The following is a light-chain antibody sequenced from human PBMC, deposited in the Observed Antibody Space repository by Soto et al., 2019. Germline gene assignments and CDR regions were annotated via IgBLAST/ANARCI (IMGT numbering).Light chain of an antibody. V-gene: IGKV3-20*01. CDR2: GAS. CDR3: QRYASSPLT. Sequence: EIVLTQSPGTLSLSSGERATLSCRASQSVRSNYLAWYQQKPGQAPRLLIYGASSRATGVPDRFGGRWSGTDFTLTISRLEPEDFAVYYCQRYASSPLTFGGGTKVEIK. CDR1: QSVRSNY. J-gene: IGKJ4*01.